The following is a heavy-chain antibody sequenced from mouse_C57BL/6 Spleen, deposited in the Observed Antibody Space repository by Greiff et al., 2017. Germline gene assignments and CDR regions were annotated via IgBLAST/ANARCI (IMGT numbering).Heavy chain of an antibody. CDR1: GFTFSSYA. CDR3: TRVYDGSSYDWYFDV. D-gene: IGHD1-1*01. CDR2: ISSGGDYI. V-gene: IGHV5-9-1*02. Sequence: EVQVVESGEGLVKPGGSLELSCAASGFTFSSYAMSWVRQTPEKRLEWVAYISSGGDYIYYADTVKGRFTISRDNARNTLYLQMSSLKSEDTAMYYCTRVYDGSSYDWYFDVWGTGTTVTVSS. J-gene: IGHJ1*03.